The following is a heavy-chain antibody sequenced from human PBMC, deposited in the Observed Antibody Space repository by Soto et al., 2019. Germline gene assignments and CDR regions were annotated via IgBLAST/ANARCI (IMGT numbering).Heavy chain of an antibody. CDR2: IYYSGST. V-gene: IGHV4-30-4*01. CDR3: ARGGWSYYDSSGSGDAFDI. Sequence: LCGGSISSGDYYWSWIRQPPGKGLEWIGYIYYSGSTYYNPSLKSRVTISVDTSKNQFSLKLSSVTAADTAVYYCARGGWSYYDSSGSGDAFDIWGQGTMVTVSS. J-gene: IGHJ3*02. CDR1: GGSISSGDYY. D-gene: IGHD3-22*01.